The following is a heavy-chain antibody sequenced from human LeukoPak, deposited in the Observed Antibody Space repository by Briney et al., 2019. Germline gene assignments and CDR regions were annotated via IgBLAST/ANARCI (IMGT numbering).Heavy chain of an antibody. CDR3: AKDIYYYSSGSYYRYAFDI. J-gene: IGHJ3*02. Sequence: GGSLRLSCAASGFTFDDYAMHWVRQAPGKGLEWVSLISGDGGSTYYADSVKGRFTISRDNSKNSLYLQMNSLRTEDTALYYCAKDIYYYSSGSYYRYAFDIWGQGTMVTVSS. CDR1: GFTFDDYA. V-gene: IGHV3-43*02. D-gene: IGHD3-10*01. CDR2: ISGDGGST.